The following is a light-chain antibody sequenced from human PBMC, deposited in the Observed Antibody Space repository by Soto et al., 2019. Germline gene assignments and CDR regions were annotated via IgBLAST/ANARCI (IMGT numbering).Light chain of an antibody. CDR1: QTISSL. CDR3: QHYNTYSP. J-gene: IGKJ4*02. CDR2: KTS. V-gene: IGKV1-5*03. Sequence: DIQMTQSPSTLSASVGDRVTITCRASQTISSLLAWYQQKPVKAPILLIYKTSTSESGVPSRFSGSRSGTEFTLTISSLQPDGFATYYCQHYNTYSPFGGGTKVEIK.